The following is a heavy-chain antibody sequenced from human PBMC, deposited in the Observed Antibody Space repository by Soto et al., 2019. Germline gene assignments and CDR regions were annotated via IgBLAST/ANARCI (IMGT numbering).Heavy chain of an antibody. D-gene: IGHD3-9*01. CDR1: GFSFSGYT. CDR3: AKDRHPDGIWTFDY. J-gene: IGHJ4*02. Sequence: VQLLECGGHLIQPGKSLRLSCAASGFSFSGYTMNWVRQAQGKGLEWISGINGGGGTTYYADSVKGRFTISRDDSKNILYLQMNSPRAEDTAIYYCAKDRHPDGIWTFDYWGRGTLVTVSS. CDR2: INGGGGTT. V-gene: IGHV3-23*01.